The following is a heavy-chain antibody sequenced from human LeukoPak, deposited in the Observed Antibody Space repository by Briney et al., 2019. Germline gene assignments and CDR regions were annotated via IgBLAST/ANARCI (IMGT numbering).Heavy chain of an antibody. CDR1: GFTFSSYE. D-gene: IGHD2-8*01. Sequence: GGSLRLSCAASGFTFSSYEMNWVRQAPGKGLEWISHISSSGRTMYYADSVKGRFTISRDNAKNSLYLQMNSLRAEDTAVYYCARLGSLCRNGVCYGGWGQGILVTAPS. V-gene: IGHV3-48*03. CDR3: ARLGSLCRNGVCYGG. CDR2: ISSSGRTM. J-gene: IGHJ4*02.